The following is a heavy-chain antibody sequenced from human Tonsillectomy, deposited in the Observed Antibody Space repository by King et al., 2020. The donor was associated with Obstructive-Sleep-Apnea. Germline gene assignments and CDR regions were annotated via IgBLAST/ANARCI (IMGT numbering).Heavy chain of an antibody. Sequence: QLVQSGAEVKKPGASMKVSCKASGYTFTDNYMHWVRQAPGQGLEWMGWINPNSGGTNYAQTFQDRVTMTRDTSISTAYMDLSRLRSDDTAVYYCTRGFGDAFDIWGQGTMVTVSS. J-gene: IGHJ3*02. CDR1: GYTFTDNY. V-gene: IGHV1-2*02. D-gene: IGHD3-10*01. CDR2: INPNSGGT. CDR3: TRGFGDAFDI.